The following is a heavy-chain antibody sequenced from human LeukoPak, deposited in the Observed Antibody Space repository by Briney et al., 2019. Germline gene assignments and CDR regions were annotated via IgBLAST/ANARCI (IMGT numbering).Heavy chain of an antibody. CDR3: AREGETVTIEAAFDI. J-gene: IGHJ3*02. V-gene: IGHV4-61*02. Sequence: PSETLSLTCTVSGGSISSGSYYWSWIRQPAGKGLEWIGRIYTSGSTNYNPSLKSRVTISVDTSKNQFSLKLSSVTAADTAVYYCAREGETVTIEAAFDIWGQGTMVTVSS. CDR2: IYTSGST. CDR1: GGSISSGSYY. D-gene: IGHD4-11*01.